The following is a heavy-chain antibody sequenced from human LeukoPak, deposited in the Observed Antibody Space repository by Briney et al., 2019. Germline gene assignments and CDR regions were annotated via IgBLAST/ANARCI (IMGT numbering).Heavy chain of an antibody. CDR3: ARQAVADLYYFDY. Sequence: PSETLSLTCTVSGGSISSYYWSWIRQPPGKGVEWIGYIYYSGSTNYNPSLKSRVTISVDTSKNQFSLKLSSVTAADTAVYYCARQAVADLYYFDYWGQGTLVTVSS. J-gene: IGHJ4*02. CDR2: IYYSGST. CDR1: GGSISSYY. D-gene: IGHD6-19*01. V-gene: IGHV4-59*01.